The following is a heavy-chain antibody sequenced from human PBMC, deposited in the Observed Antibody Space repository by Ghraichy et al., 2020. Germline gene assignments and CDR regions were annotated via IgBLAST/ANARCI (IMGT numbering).Heavy chain of an antibody. Sequence: GGSLRLSCAASGFTFSSYAMHWVRQAPGKGLEWVAVISYDGSNKYYADSVKGRFTISRDNSKNTLYLQMNSLRAEDTAVYYCARDGPGDKASEGAFDIWGQGTMVTVSS. CDR3: ARDGPGDKASEGAFDI. CDR1: GFTFSSYA. J-gene: IGHJ3*02. CDR2: ISYDGSNK. D-gene: IGHD5-18*01. V-gene: IGHV3-30-3*01.